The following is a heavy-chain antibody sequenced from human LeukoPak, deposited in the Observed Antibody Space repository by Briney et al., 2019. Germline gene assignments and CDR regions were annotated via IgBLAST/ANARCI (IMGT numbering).Heavy chain of an antibody. CDR1: GGSLSTYS. J-gene: IGHJ4*02. V-gene: IGHV4-4*07. D-gene: IGHD6-25*01. CDR3: ARDSMAAAAWGIYYFDS. Sequence: SETLSLTCTVSGGSLSTYSWSCIPQPAGKGLQWIRRIFASGITNYNPSLKRPITMSVDTSKNQFSLALSSVTAADTAVYYCARDSMAAAAWGIYYFDSWGQGILVTVSS. CDR2: IFASGIT.